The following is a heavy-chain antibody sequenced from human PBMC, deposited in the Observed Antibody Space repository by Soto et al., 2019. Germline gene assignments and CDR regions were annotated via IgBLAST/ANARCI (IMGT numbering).Heavy chain of an antibody. Sequence: SETLSLTCVVSGGSISRGDFSWTWIRQPPGKGLEWVGYIYRSGSTYYNPSLKSPVSISLDKSKNQFSLNLTSVTAADTAVYYCARGKTNYFFDLWGQGHLVTVS. CDR3: ARGKTNYFFDL. CDR1: GGSISRGDFS. CDR2: IYRSGST. D-gene: IGHD3-10*01. V-gene: IGHV4-30-2*01. J-gene: IGHJ4*02.